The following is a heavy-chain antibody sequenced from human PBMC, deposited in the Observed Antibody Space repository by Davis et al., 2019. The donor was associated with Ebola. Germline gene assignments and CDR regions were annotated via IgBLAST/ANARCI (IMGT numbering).Heavy chain of an antibody. CDR3: ARDGRPYSSGWYAYYYGMDV. CDR1: GYTFTSYA. Sequence: ASVKVSCKASGYTFTSYAMHWVRQPPGQRLEWMGWINAGNGNTTYYQKFQGRLTITADKSTSTAYMELSSLSSEDTAVYYCARDGRPYSSGWYAYYYGMDVWGQGTTVTVSS. V-gene: IGHV1-3*01. J-gene: IGHJ6*02. D-gene: IGHD6-19*01. CDR2: INAGNGNT.